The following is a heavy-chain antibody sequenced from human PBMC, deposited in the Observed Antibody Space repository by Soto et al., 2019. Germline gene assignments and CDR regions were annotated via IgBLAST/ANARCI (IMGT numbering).Heavy chain of an antibody. CDR1: EFTFTSYA. CDR2: ISGSGGST. Sequence: EVQLLESGGGLVQPGGSLRLSCAASEFTFTSYAMSWVRQAPGKGLEWVSAISGSGGSTDYADSVKGRFTISRDSSKNTLYLQMNSLIAEDTAVYYCARPKSAFGRDYGFDIWGQGIMVTVSS. CDR3: ARPKSAFGRDYGFDI. D-gene: IGHD3-16*01. V-gene: IGHV3-23*01. J-gene: IGHJ3*02.